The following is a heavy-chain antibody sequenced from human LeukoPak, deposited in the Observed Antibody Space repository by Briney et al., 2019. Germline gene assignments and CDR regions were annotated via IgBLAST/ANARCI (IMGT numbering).Heavy chain of an antibody. J-gene: IGHJ3*02. V-gene: IGHV4-34*01. D-gene: IGHD2-21*02. Sequence: SETLSLTCVVYGGSFSGYYWSWIRQPPGKGLEWIGEINHSGSINYNPSLKSRVTISVDTSKNQFSLKLNSVTAADTAVYYCARGAEVVVVTSWAFDIWGQGIMVTVSS. CDR2: INHSGSI. CDR3: ARGAEVVVVTSWAFDI. CDR1: GGSFSGYY.